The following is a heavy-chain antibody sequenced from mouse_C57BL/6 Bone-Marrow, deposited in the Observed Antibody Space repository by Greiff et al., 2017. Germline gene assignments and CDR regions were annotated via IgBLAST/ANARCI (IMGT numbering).Heavy chain of an antibody. CDR2: IYPGSGNT. V-gene: IGHV1-76*01. D-gene: IGHD1-1*01. CDR3: ARFPHYYGSSYGFAY. Sequence: LVESGAELVRPGASVKLSCKASGYTFTDYYINWVKQRPGQGLEWIARIYPGSGNTYYNEKFKGKATLTAEKSSSTAYMQLSSLTSEYSAVYFCARFPHYYGSSYGFAYWGQGTLVTVSA. J-gene: IGHJ3*01. CDR1: GYTFTDYY.